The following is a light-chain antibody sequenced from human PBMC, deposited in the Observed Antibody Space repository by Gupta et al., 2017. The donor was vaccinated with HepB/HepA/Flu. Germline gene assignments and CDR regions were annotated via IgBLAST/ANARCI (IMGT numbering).Light chain of an antibody. V-gene: IGKV1-5*03. CDR2: KAS. CDR3: QQYNSYSRT. J-gene: IGKJ1*01. CDR1: QSISSW. Sequence: DIQMTQSPSTLSASAGDRVTITCRASQSISSWLAWYQQKPGKAPNLLIYKASNLESGVPSRFSGSGSGTEFTLTISSLQPDDFATYYCQQYNSYSRTFGQGTKVEIK.